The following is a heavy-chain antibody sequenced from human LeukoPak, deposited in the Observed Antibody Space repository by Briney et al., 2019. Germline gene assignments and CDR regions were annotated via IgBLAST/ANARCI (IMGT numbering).Heavy chain of an antibody. D-gene: IGHD3-10*01. CDR2: IYYSGST. CDR1: GGSISSYY. V-gene: IGHV4-59*01. J-gene: IGHJ5*02. CDR3: ARDRGLLWFGGNWFDP. Sequence: SETLSLTCTVSGGSISSYYWSWIRPPPGKGLEWIGYIYYSGSTNYNPSLKSRVTISVDTSKNQFSLKLSSVTAADTAVYYCARDRGLLWFGGNWFDPWGQGTLVTVSS.